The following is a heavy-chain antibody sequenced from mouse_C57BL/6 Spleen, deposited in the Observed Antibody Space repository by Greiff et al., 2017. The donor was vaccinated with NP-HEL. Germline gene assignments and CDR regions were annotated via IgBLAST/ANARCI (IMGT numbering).Heavy chain of an antibody. J-gene: IGHJ2*01. Sequence: EVKLVESGPGLVKPSQSLSLTCSVTGYSITSGYYWNWIRQFPGNKLEWMGYISYDGSNNYNPSLKNRISITRDTSKNQFFLKLNSVTTEDTATYYCARGGSKRRYFDYWGQGTTLTVSS. CDR3: ARGGSKRRYFDY. CDR1: GYSITSGYY. V-gene: IGHV3-6*01. D-gene: IGHD1-1*01. CDR2: ISYDGSN.